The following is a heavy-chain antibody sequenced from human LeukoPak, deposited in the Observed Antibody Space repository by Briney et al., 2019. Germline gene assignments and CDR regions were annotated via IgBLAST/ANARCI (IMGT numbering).Heavy chain of an antibody. J-gene: IGHJ4*02. V-gene: IGHV3-23*01. CDR3: AKDPLGYCSSTSCPPVSHSNYY. Sequence: GGSLRLSCAASGFTCSSYGMSWVRQAPGGGLEGVSAISGSGGSTYYADSVKGRLTISRDTSKNTLYLQMNSLRAEDTAVYYCAKDPLGYCSSTSCPPVSHSNYYWGQGTLVTVSS. CDR1: GFTCSSYG. CDR2: ISGSGGST. D-gene: IGHD2-2*01.